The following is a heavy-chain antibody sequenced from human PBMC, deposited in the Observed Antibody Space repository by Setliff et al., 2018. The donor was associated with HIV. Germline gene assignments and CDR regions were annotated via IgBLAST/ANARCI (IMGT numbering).Heavy chain of an antibody. Sequence: PSETLSLTCAVYSGSFSGYRWTWIRQPPGKGLEWIGEINHRGSTTYNPSLRSRVTIPVDTSKDQFSLKLSSVTAADTGIYYCSRGIVQRQWLRSLIFYYYYMDVWANGTMVTVSS. J-gene: IGHJ6*04. CDR2: INHRGST. CDR1: SGSFSGYR. CDR3: SRGIVQRQWLRSLIFYYYYMDV. D-gene: IGHD5-12*01. V-gene: IGHV4-34*01.